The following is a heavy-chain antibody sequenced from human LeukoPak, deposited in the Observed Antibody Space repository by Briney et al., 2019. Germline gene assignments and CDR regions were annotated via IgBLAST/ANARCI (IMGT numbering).Heavy chain of an antibody. D-gene: IGHD3-22*01. Sequence: PEGSLRLSCAASGFTFSSYWMHWVRQAPGKGLVWVSRINSDGSSTSYADSVKGRFTISRDNAKNTLYLQMNSLRAEDTAVYYCARAVPYYYDSSGLDYWGQGTLVTVSS. CDR2: INSDGSST. V-gene: IGHV3-74*01. J-gene: IGHJ4*02. CDR1: GFTFSSYW. CDR3: ARAVPYYYDSSGLDY.